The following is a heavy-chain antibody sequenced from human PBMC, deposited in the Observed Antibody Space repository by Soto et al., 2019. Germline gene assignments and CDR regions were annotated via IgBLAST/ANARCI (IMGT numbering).Heavy chain of an antibody. CDR2: IIPMFGTT. J-gene: IGHJ2*01. Sequence: QVQLVQSGAEVKKPGSSVKVSCKASGGTFSSYAISWVRQAPGQGLEWMGGIIPMFGTTNYAQKFQGRVTITADESTSTAYMELSSLRSEDTAVYYCARVVTVVKSFHYWYFDLWGRGTLLTVSS. CDR3: ARVVTVVKSFHYWYFDL. CDR1: GGTFSSYA. D-gene: IGHD2-15*01. V-gene: IGHV1-69*12.